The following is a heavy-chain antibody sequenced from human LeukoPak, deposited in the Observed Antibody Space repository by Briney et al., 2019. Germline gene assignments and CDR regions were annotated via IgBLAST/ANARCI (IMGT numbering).Heavy chain of an antibody. Sequence: GGSLRLSCAASGFTFSSYGMTWVRQAPGKGLEWVSYISSSSSTIYYADSVKGRFTISRDNSKNTLYLQMNSLRAEDTAVYYCLSYCSSTSCYEIEWFDPWGQGTLVTVSS. J-gene: IGHJ5*02. CDR2: ISSSSSTI. CDR1: GFTFSSYG. V-gene: IGHV3-48*01. D-gene: IGHD2-2*01. CDR3: LSYCSSTSCYEIEWFDP.